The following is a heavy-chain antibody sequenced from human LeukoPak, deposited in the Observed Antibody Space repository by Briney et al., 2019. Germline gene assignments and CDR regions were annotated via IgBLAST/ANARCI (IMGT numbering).Heavy chain of an antibody. CDR1: GCFIIRYY. V-gene: IGHV4-4*07. D-gene: IGHD4-17*01. CDR2: IYTSGST. J-gene: IGHJ5*02. CDR3: ARGGDYGDYVSWFDP. Sequence: PSEALSLTCTVYGCFIIRYYWSWIRQPAGKELEWIGRIYTSGSTNYNPSLKSRVTMSVDPSKNQFSLKLSSVTAADTAVYYCARGGDYGDYVSWFDPWGQGTLVTVSS.